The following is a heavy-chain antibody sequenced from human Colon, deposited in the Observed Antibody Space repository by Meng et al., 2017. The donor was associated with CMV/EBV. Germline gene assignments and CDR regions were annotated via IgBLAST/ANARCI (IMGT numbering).Heavy chain of an antibody. V-gene: IGHV1-18*01. CDR3: AREDTMRDFDY. Sequence: ASVKVSCKASGYTFINYAISWVRQAPGQGLEWMGWISTYRGNTNYAQNFKGRVTMTTDTSTSTAYMELRSLRSDDTAVYYCAREDTMRDFDYWGQGTLVTVSS. D-gene: IGHD3-22*01. CDR2: ISTYRGNT. J-gene: IGHJ4*02. CDR1: GYTFINYA.